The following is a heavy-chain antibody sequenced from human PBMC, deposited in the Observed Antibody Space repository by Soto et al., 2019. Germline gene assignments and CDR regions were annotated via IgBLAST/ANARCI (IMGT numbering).Heavy chain of an antibody. Sequence: QVQLVESGGGVVQAGRSLRLSCAASGFTFRNHGMHWVRQAPGKGLEWVAIIWYDGSKKYYADSVNGRFMISRDNSKNTLYLEMNSLRVEDTAVYYCARDRGAARQYFWGQGTLVTVSS. CDR1: GFTFRNHG. D-gene: IGHD6-6*01. J-gene: IGHJ4*02. V-gene: IGHV3-33*01. CDR2: IWYDGSKK. CDR3: ARDRGAARQYF.